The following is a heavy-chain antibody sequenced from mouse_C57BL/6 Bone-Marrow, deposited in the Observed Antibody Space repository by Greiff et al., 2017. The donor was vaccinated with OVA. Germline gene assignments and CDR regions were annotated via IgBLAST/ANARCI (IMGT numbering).Heavy chain of an antibody. Sequence: EVQLVESGGGLVQPKGSLKLSCAASGFSFNTYAMNWVRQAPGKGLEWVARIRSKSNNYATYYADSVKDRFTISRDDSESMLYLQMNNLKTEDTAMYYCVRHGGYPFDYWGQGTTLTVSS. V-gene: IGHV10-1*01. CDR3: VRHGGYPFDY. CDR1: GFSFNTYA. CDR2: IRSKSNNYAT. J-gene: IGHJ2*01.